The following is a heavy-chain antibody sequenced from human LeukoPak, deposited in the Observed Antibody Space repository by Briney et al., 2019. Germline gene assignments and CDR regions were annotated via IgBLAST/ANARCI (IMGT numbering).Heavy chain of an antibody. CDR2: IWYDGSNK. V-gene: IGHV3-33*06. CDR1: GFTFSSYG. Sequence: GRSLRLSCVASGFTFSSYGMHWVRQAPGKGLEWVAVIWYDGSNKYYADSVKGRFTISRDNSKNTLYLQMNSLRAEDTAVYYCAKDERRPWKDIVVVPAATPRYDYYYYYMDVWGKGTTVTVSS. D-gene: IGHD2-2*02. J-gene: IGHJ6*03. CDR3: AKDERRPWKDIVVVPAATPRYDYYYYYMDV.